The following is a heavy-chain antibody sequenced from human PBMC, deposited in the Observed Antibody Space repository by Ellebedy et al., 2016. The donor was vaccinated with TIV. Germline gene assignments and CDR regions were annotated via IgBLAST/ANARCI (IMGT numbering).Heavy chain of an antibody. CDR3: ARRLGGDGYNFDY. CDR1: GFTFSSYG. J-gene: IGHJ4*02. D-gene: IGHD5-24*01. V-gene: IGHV3-33*01. CDR2: IWYDGSNK. Sequence: GESLKISXAASGFTFSSYGMHWVRQAPGKGLEWVAVIWYDGSNKYYADSVKGRFTISRDNSKNTLYLQMNSLRAEDTAVYYCARRLGGDGYNFDYWGQGTLVTVSS.